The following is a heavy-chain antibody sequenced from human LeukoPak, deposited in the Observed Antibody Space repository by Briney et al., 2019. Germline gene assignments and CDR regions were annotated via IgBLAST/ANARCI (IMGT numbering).Heavy chain of an antibody. J-gene: IGHJ4*01. CDR1: GFTFDDYA. Sequence: GRSLRLSCAASGFTFDDYAMHWVRQAPGKGLEWVSGISWNRGSIGYADSVKGRFTISRDNAKNSLYLQMNSLRAEDTALYYCAKGGYSGYDHPAFDYWGQEPWSPSPQ. CDR2: ISWNRGSI. CDR3: AKGGYSGYDHPAFDY. D-gene: IGHD5-12*01. V-gene: IGHV3-9*01.